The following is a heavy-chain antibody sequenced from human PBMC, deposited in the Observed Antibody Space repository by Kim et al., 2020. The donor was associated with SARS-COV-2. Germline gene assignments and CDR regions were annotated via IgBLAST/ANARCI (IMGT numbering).Heavy chain of an antibody. CDR1: GFTFSTYN. J-gene: IGHJ4*02. Sequence: GGSLRLSCAASGFTFSTYNMNWVRQAPGKGLEWVSSISTSSSYIYYADSVKGRFTISRDNARNSLYLQMNSLRGEDTAVYYCAGGEYCTNGVCYELDYWGQGTLVTVSS. CDR2: ISTSSSYI. V-gene: IGHV3-21*01. CDR3: AGGEYCTNGVCYELDY. D-gene: IGHD2-8*01.